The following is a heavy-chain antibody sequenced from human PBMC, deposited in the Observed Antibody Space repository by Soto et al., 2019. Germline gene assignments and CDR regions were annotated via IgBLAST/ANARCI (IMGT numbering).Heavy chain of an antibody. D-gene: IGHD1-26*01. V-gene: IGHV3-64D*08. Sequence: PGKGLEYVSAISSNGGSTYYADSVKGRFTISRDNSKNTLYLQMSSLGADFFFQAEDGIRATVPVSAFLLNRSYDL. CDR3: GIRATVPVSAFLLNRSYDL. CDR2: ISSNGGST. J-gene: IGHJ2*01.